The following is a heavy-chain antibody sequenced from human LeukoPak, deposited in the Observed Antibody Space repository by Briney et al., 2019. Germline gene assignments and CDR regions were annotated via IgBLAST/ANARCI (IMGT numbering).Heavy chain of an antibody. CDR3: AKDGGNYYDSSGYYYED. CDR2: ISWNSGSI. Sequence: GGSLRLSCAASGFSFDDYAMYWVRQAPGKGLEWVSGISWNSGSIGYADSVKGRFTISRDNAKNSLYLQMNSLRAEDTALYYCAKDGGNYYDSSGYYYEDWGQGTLVTVSS. J-gene: IGHJ4*02. V-gene: IGHV3-9*01. CDR1: GFSFDDYA. D-gene: IGHD3-22*01.